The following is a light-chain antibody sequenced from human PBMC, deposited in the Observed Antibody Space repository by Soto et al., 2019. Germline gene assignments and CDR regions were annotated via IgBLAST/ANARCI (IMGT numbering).Light chain of an antibody. CDR1: QSVSSGH. J-gene: IGKJ2*01. Sequence: ETVMTQSPGTLSLSPGERATLSCRASQSVSSGHLAWYQQKPGQAPRLLIFGACNRATGIPDRFTGSGSGTDFTLTISRLEPEDFAVFYCQQYGISQNTFGQGTNLEIK. CDR2: GAC. V-gene: IGKV3-20*01. CDR3: QQYGISQNT.